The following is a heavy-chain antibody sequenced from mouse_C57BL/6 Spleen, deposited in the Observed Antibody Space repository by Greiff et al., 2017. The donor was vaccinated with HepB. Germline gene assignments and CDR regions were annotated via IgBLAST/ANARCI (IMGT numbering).Heavy chain of an antibody. V-gene: IGHV1-72*01. CDR3: AREGSTMITTKGEAWFAY. Sequence: QVQLKQPGAELVKPGASVKLSCKASGYTFTSYWMHWVKQRPGRGLEWIGRIDPNSGGTKYNEKFKSKATLTVDKPSSTAYMQLSSLTSEDSAVYYCAREGSTMITTKGEAWFAYWGQGTLVTVSA. J-gene: IGHJ3*01. CDR2: IDPNSGGT. CDR1: GYTFTSYW. D-gene: IGHD2-4*01.